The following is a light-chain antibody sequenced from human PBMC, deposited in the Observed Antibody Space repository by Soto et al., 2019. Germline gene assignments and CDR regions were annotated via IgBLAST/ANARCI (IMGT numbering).Light chain of an antibody. CDR2: DVS. J-gene: IGLJ2*01. Sequence: QSALTQPPSASGSPGQLVAISCTGTTSDVGGYNYVSWYRQHPGKAPKLIIYDVSKRPSGVPDRFSGSKSGNTASLTVSGLQGEDEADYYCSSYVASNTLAFGGGTKVIVL. CDR1: TSDVGGYNY. CDR3: SSYVASNTLA. V-gene: IGLV2-8*01.